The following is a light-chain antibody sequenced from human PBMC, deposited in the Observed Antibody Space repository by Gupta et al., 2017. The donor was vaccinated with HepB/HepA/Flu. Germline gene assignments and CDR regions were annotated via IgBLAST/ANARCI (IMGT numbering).Light chain of an antibody. CDR1: QTISSY. Sequence: DIQMTQSPSSLSASVGDRVTITCRASQTISSYLNWYQQKPGKAPKLLIYAASSLQSGVPSRFSATGSGTDFTLAISRLQPEDFATYYCQQSDGTLRTFGQGTKVEIK. CDR3: QQSDGTLRT. CDR2: AAS. V-gene: IGKV1-39*01. J-gene: IGKJ1*01.